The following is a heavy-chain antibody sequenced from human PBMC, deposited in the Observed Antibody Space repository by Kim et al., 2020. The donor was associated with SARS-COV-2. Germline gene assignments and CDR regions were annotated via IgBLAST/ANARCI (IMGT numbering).Heavy chain of an antibody. Sequence: TNDYAAPVKGRFTISRDDSKNTLFLQMNSLKAEDTAVYYCTTGDYGAFDIWGQGTMVTVSS. J-gene: IGHJ3*02. CDR3: TTGDYGAFDI. D-gene: IGHD3-16*01. CDR2: TN. V-gene: IGHV3-15*01.